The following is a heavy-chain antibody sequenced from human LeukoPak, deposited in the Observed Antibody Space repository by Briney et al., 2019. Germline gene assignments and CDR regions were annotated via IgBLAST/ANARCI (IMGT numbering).Heavy chain of an antibody. J-gene: IGHJ4*02. D-gene: IGHD5-18*01. CDR1: GFTFKGYW. CDR3: VRLRYTYGKNFDC. CDR2: IQQDGSEK. Sequence: PGGSLRLSCAASGFTFKGYWMRWVRQAPGKGLEWVANIQQDGSEKKYVDPVKGRFTISRDNDKNSLYLQMDSLRAEDTAVYYCVRLRYTYGKNFDCWGQGTLVTVSS. V-gene: IGHV3-7*01.